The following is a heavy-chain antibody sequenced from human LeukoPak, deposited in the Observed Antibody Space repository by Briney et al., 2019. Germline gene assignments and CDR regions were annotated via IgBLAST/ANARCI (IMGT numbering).Heavy chain of an antibody. J-gene: IGHJ4*02. CDR3: AKVRVVFNWNYAYYFDY. CDR1: GFTFSSYA. Sequence: GGSLRLSCAASGFTFSSYAMHWVRQAPGKGLEWVALISYDGSNEYYADSVKGRFTISRDNSKNTLYLQMNSLRGEDTAVYYCAKVRVVFNWNYAYYFDYWGQGTLVTVSS. V-gene: IGHV3-30*18. CDR2: ISYDGSNE. D-gene: IGHD1-7*01.